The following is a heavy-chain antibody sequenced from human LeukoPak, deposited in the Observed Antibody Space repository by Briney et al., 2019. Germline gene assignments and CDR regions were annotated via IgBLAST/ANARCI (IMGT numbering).Heavy chain of an antibody. CDR1: GGSFSGYY. CDR2: INHSGST. CDR3: ARHSGSYLIDH. J-gene: IGHJ4*02. Sequence: SETLSLTCAVYGGSFSGYYWSWIRQPPGKGLEWIGEINHSGSTNYNPSLKSRVTISVDTSKNQFSLKLSSVTAADTAVYYCARHSGSYLIDHWGQGTLVTVSS. D-gene: IGHD1-26*01. V-gene: IGHV4-34*01.